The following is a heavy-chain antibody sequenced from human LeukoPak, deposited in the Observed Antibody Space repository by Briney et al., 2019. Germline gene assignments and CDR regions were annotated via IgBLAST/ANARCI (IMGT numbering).Heavy chain of an antibody. CDR1: GGAMSGYY. CDR2: IHYSGST. Sequence: SETLSLTCTVSGGAMSGYYWTWIRQSPGRRLLCIPYIHYSGSTNYNPSLKSRVTISVDTSKNQFSMRMNSVTAADTAVYYCARLRGNYFPDYWRQGPLVTVSS. J-gene: IGHJ4*02. CDR3: ARLRGNYFPDY. D-gene: IGHD4-11*01. V-gene: IGHV4-59*01.